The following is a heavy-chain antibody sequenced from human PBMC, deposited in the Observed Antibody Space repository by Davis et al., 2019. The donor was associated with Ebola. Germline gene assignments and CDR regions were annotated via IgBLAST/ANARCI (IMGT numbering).Heavy chain of an antibody. J-gene: IGHJ4*02. CDR2: IYAGDSDT. V-gene: IGHV5-51*01. Sequence: GESLKISCKGSGYSFTSYWIAWVRQTPAKGLEWMGIIYAGDSDTRYSPSFQGQVTISADKSISTAYLQWSSLKASDTAMYYCARFLEWKADYWGQGTLVTVSS. D-gene: IGHD3-3*01. CDR1: GYSFTSYW. CDR3: ARFLEWKADY.